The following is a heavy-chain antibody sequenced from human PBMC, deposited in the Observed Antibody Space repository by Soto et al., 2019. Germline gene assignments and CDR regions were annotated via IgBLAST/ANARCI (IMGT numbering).Heavy chain of an antibody. Sequence: EVQLVESGGGLVQPGGSLRLSCAASGFTVSNNYMTWVRQAPGKGLEWVSVIYDSGSTYYADSVKGRFTISRDNSRNTLYLQMNSLRADDTAVYYCASVVLRLAYDIWGQGTMVTVSS. CDR3: ASVVLRLAYDI. CDR2: IYDSGST. CDR1: GFTVSNNY. D-gene: IGHD2-8*01. J-gene: IGHJ3*02. V-gene: IGHV3-66*01.